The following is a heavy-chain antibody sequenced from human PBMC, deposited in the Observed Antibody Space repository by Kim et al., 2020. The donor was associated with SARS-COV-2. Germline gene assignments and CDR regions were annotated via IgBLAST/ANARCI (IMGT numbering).Heavy chain of an antibody. CDR2: IKQDGSEK. D-gene: IGHD3-9*01. J-gene: IGHJ4*02. CDR3: ARYYYDILTGYSHYFDY. V-gene: IGHV3-7*03. Sequence: GGSLRLSCAASGFTFSSYWMSWVRQAPGKGLEWVANIKQDGSEKYYVDSVKGRFTISRDNAKNSLYLQMNSLRAEDTAVYYCARYYYDILTGYSHYFDYWGQGTLVTVSS. CDR1: GFTFSSYW.